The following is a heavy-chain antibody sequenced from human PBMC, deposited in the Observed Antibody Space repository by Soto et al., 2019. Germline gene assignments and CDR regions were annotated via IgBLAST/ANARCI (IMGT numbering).Heavy chain of an antibody. CDR3: AKDGRSGSYLKVYYYYGMDV. Sequence: GGSLRLSCAASGFTFSSYGMHWVRQAPGKGLEWVAVISYDGSNKYYADSVKGRFTISRDNSKNTLYLQMNSLRAEDTAVYYCAKDGRSGSYLKVYYYYGMDVWGQGTTVTVSS. CDR2: ISYDGSNK. J-gene: IGHJ6*02. CDR1: GFTFSSYG. D-gene: IGHD1-26*01. V-gene: IGHV3-30*18.